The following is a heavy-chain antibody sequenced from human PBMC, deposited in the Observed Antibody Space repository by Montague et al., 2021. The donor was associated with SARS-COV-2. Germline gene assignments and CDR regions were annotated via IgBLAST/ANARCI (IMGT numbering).Heavy chain of an antibody. CDR3: VRYSGWFYFDF. D-gene: IGHD6-19*01. V-gene: IGHV6-1*01. Sequence: CAISGDSVSSNSVAWSWIRHSPSRGLEWLGRTYYRSKWYSDYAPSVRGRLTVNPDVSKNEFSLELNYVTPEDTAVYYCVRYSGWFYFDFWGQGTLVTVSS. J-gene: IGHJ4*02. CDR1: GDSVSSNSVA. CDR2: TYYRSKWYS.